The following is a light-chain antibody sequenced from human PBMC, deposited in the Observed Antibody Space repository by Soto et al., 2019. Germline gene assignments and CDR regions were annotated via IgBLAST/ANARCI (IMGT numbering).Light chain of an antibody. J-gene: IGLJ1*01. CDR2: ENN. CDR3: CSYANGNIYV. CDR1: SSDVGNYNV. V-gene: IGLV2-23*01. Sequence: QSALTQPASVSGSPGQSITISCAGTSSDVGNYNVVSWYQQHPGKAPKLMIYENNKRPSGVSNRFSGSKSGNTASLTISGLQAEDEADYHRCSYANGNIYVFGTGTKLTVL.